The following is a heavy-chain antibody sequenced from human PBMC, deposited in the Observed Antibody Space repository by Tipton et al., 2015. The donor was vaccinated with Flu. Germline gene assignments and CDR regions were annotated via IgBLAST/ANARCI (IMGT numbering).Heavy chain of an antibody. CDR1: GGSISSYY. D-gene: IGHD3/OR15-3a*01. V-gene: IGHV4-59*01. CDR3: ARDDFLVPSALRY. CDR2: FYYSGST. J-gene: IGHJ4*02. Sequence: TLSLTCSVPGGSISSYYWGWVRQPPGKGLEWIGYFYYSGSTNYNPSLQSRVTISVDRSKNQFSVKLTSVTAADTAVYLCARDDFLVPSALRYWGQGILVTVSS.